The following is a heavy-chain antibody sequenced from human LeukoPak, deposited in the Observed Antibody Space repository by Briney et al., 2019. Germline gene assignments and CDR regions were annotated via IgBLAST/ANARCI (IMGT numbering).Heavy chain of an antibody. Sequence: PGGSLRLSCADSGFTFSTYWMTWVRQAPGKGLEWVANIKQDGSEKYYVDSVKGRFTISRDNAKNSLYLQMNSLRAEDTAVYYCARRVWGGWYYFDYWGQGTLVTVSS. CDR2: IKQDGSEK. CDR1: GFTFSTYW. J-gene: IGHJ4*02. D-gene: IGHD6-19*01. V-gene: IGHV3-7*01. CDR3: ARRVWGGWYYFDY.